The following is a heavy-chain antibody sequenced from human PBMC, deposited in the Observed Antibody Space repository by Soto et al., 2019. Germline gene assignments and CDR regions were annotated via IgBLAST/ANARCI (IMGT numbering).Heavy chain of an antibody. V-gene: IGHV1-18*01. CDR1: GYTFTSYG. Sequence: GASVKVSCKASGYTFTSYGVSWVRQAPGQGLEWMGWIGAYNGNTNYAQKLQGRVTMTTDTSTSTAYMELRSLRSDDTAVYYCARDDEGGSYYRAPAFTSDYWGQGTLVTVSS. D-gene: IGHD1-26*01. CDR2: IGAYNGNT. CDR3: ARDDEGGSYYRAPAFTSDY. J-gene: IGHJ4*02.